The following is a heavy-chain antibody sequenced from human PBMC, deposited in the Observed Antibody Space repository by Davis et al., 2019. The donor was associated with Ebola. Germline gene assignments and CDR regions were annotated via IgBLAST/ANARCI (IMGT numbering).Heavy chain of an antibody. Sequence: SETLSLTCTVSGGSISSSSYYWGWTRQPPGKGLEWIGSIYYSGSTNYNPSLKSQVTISVDTSKNQFSLKLSSVTAADTAVYYCARVRGAGILGYRRFDPWGQGTLVTVSS. D-gene: IGHD2-2*03. CDR3: ARVRGAGILGYRRFDP. J-gene: IGHJ5*02. CDR1: GGSISSSSYY. V-gene: IGHV4-39*07. CDR2: IYYSGST.